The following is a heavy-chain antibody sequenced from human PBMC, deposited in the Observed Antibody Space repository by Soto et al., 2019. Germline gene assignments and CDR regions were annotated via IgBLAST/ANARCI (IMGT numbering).Heavy chain of an antibody. J-gene: IGHJ4*02. CDR3: ASDPASDIVLIVYAQDDY. D-gene: IGHD2-8*01. CDR2: IKQDGSEK. V-gene: IGHV3-7*01. Sequence: PGGSLRLSCAASGFTFSSYWMSWVRQAPGKGLEWVANIKQDGSEKYYVDSVKGRFTISRDNAKNSLYLQMNSLRAEDTAVYYCASDPASDIVLIVYAQDDYWGRGCMVTVAS. CDR1: GFTFSSYW.